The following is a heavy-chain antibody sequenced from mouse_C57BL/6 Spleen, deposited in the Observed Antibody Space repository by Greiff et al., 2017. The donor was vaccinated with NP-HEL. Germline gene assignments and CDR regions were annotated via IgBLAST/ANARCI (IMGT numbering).Heavy chain of an antibody. CDR3: ARSRGLPPFPY. CDR2: FNPYNGGT. Sequence: VQLQQSGPVLVKPGASVKMSCKASGSPFPAYYLNWVKQSHGRTLSGIGVFNPYNGGTSYNQKFKGKATLTVDKSSSTAYMELNSLTSEDSAVYYCARSRGLPPFPYWGQGTLVTVSA. V-gene: IGHV1-19*01. CDR1: GSPFPAYY. J-gene: IGHJ3*01. D-gene: IGHD2-4*01.